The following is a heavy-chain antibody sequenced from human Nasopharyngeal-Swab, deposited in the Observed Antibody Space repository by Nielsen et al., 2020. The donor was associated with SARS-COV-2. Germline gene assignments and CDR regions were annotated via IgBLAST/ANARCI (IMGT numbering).Heavy chain of an antibody. CDR1: GFTFSSYA. D-gene: IGHD3-10*01. J-gene: IGHJ6*02. V-gene: IGHV3-30*04. CDR2: ISYDGSNK. Sequence: GESLKISCAASGFTFSSYAMHWVRQAPGKGLEWVAVISYDGSNKYYADSVKGRFTISRDNSKNPLYLQMNSLRAEDTAVSYCASSSGMVQPYGMDVWGQGTTVTVSS. CDR3: ASSSGMVQPYGMDV.